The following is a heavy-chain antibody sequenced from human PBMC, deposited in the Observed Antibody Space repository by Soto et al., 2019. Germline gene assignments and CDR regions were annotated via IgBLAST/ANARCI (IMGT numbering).Heavy chain of an antibody. Sequence: QVQLVQSGAEVKKPGASVKVSCKASGYTFSNFGISWVRQAPGQGLQWMGWISGYNSDTNNAQKFQGRVTMTTDTSTSTVYWELMSLRSDDTAVYYCARDLPNGDTFDSWGQGTLVTVSS. D-gene: IGHD5-18*01. V-gene: IGHV1-18*01. CDR3: ARDLPNGDTFDS. CDR2: ISGYNSDT. CDR1: GYTFSNFG. J-gene: IGHJ4*02.